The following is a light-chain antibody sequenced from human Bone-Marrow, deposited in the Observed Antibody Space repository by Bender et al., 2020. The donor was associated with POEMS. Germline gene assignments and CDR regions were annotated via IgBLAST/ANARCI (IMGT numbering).Light chain of an antibody. CDR1: NIGTKT. CDR2: DDG. V-gene: IGLV3-21*02. CDR3: QAWDSSTANLWV. J-gene: IGLJ3*02. Sequence: VLTQPPSVSVAPGQTARITCGGNNIGTKTVHWYQQKPGQAPVLVVSDDGDRPSGIPERFSGSNSGNTATLTISGAQAMDEADYYCQAWDSSTANLWVFGGGTKLTVL.